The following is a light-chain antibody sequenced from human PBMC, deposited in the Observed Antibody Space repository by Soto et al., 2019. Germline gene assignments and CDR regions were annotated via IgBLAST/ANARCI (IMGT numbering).Light chain of an antibody. CDR3: QHYNSYSEA. V-gene: IGKV1-5*03. Sequence: DIQMTQSPSSVSASVGDRVTITCRSSEDISTWLAWYQQKPGKAPKLLIYKASTLKSGVPSRFSGSGSGTEFTLTISSLQPDDFATYYCQHYNSYSEAFGQGTKVAIK. J-gene: IGKJ1*01. CDR2: KAS. CDR1: EDISTW.